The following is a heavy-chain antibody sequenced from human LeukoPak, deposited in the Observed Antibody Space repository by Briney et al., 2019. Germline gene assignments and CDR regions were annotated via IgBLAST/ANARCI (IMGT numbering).Heavy chain of an antibody. V-gene: IGHV1-8*03. CDR3: ARAAPVYASYYYYYYMDV. Sequence: ASVKVSCKASGYTFTSYDINWVRQATGQGLEWMGWMNTNSGNTGYAQKFQGRVTITTNTSISTAYMELSSLRSEDTAVYYCARAAPVYASYYYYYYMDVWGKGTTVTVSS. CDR2: MNTNSGNT. CDR1: GYTFTSYD. J-gene: IGHJ6*03. D-gene: IGHD2-8*01.